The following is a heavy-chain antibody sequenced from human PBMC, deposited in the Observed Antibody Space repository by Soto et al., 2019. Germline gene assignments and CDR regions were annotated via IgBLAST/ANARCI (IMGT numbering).Heavy chain of an antibody. Sequence: GGFLRLSCAASGFTFSSYAMSWVRQAPGKGLEWVSAISGSGGSTYYADSVKGRFTISRDNSKNTLYLQMNSLRAEDTAVYYCAREGFTGTIFGWKDGTDYYYMDVWGKGTTVTVSS. D-gene: IGHD3-3*01. J-gene: IGHJ6*03. CDR1: GFTFSSYA. V-gene: IGHV3-23*01. CDR2: ISGSGGST. CDR3: AREGFTGTIFGWKDGTDYYYMDV.